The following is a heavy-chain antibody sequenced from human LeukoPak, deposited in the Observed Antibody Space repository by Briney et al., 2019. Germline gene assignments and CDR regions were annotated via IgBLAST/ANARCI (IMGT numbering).Heavy chain of an antibody. J-gene: IGHJ4*02. CDR2: ISWDGGST. CDR1: GFTFDDYT. Sequence: PGGSLRLSCAASGFTFDDYTMHWVRQAPGKGLEWVSLISWDGGSTYYADSVKGRFTISRDNSKNTLYLQMNSLRAEDTAVYYCAKDQYDFWSAPPDYWGQGTLVTVSS. D-gene: IGHD3-3*01. CDR3: AKDQYDFWSAPPDY. V-gene: IGHV3-43*01.